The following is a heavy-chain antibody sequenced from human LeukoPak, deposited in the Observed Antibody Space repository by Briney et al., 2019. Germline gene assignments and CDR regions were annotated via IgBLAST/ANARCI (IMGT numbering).Heavy chain of an antibody. D-gene: IGHD5-12*01. CDR2: IKEDGSVK. CDR3: ARDSTWRLDY. V-gene: IGHV3-7*03. CDR1: GFTFSSHW. Sequence: PGGSLRLSCTASGFTFSSHWMTWVRQHPGKGLEWVANIKEDGSVKYYVDSVKGRFSISRDNTKSALYLQMDSLRADDTAVYFCARDSTWRLDYWGQGTLITVSS. J-gene: IGHJ4*02.